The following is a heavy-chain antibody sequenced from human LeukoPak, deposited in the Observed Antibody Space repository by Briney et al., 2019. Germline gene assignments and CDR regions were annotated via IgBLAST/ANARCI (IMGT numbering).Heavy chain of an antibody. J-gene: IGHJ4*02. CDR1: GFTLSTSG. CDR3: ARVGGSGSFDS. CDR2: IGYGGDT. V-gene: IGHV3-64*01. Sequence: GGSMRLSCAASGFTLSTSGMSWVRQAPGKGLEYVSAIGYGGDTYYANSVKGRFTISRDISKNTLYLQMGSLRPEDMAVYYCARVGGSGSFDSWGQGTLVSVSS. D-gene: IGHD6-19*01.